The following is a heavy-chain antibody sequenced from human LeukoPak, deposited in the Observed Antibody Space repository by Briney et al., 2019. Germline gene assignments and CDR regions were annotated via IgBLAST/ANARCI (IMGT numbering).Heavy chain of an antibody. J-gene: IGHJ4*01. CDR1: GGSINNFY. D-gene: IGHD2-8*02. V-gene: IGHV4-59*08. CDR3: ARHDEECPGEYCFLLSFDY. Sequence: PSETLSLTCTVSGGSINNFYWSWIRQSPGKGLEWFGYVHSSGRTDYNPSLRSRVSMSADTSKSQLSLRLTSVTAADTAVYFCARHDEECPGEYCFLLSFDYWGPGSLVTVSS. CDR2: VHSSGRT.